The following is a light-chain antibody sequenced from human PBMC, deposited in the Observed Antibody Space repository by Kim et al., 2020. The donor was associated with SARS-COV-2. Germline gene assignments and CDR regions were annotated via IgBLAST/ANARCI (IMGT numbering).Light chain of an antibody. V-gene: IGLV2-14*03. J-gene: IGLJ2*01. CDR2: DVS. CDR3: SSYTSSSTLV. CDR1: SSDVGGYNY. Sequence: QSVLTQPASVPGSPGQSITIPRTGTSSDVGGYNYVSWYQQHPGKAPKLMIYDVSNRPSGVSNRFSGSKSGNTASLTISGLQAEDEADYYCSSYTSSSTLVCGGGTQLTVL.